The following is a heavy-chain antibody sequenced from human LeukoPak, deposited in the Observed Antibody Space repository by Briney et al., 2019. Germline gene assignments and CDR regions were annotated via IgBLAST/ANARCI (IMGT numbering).Heavy chain of an antibody. CDR2: IGGRESFT. D-gene: IGHD3-10*01. CDR3: AKDARVRGVITLDY. J-gene: IGHJ4*02. CDR1: GFIFSNYA. Sequence: GASLRLSCAASGFIFSNYAMSWVRQAPGKGLEWVSAIGGRESFTYYADSVKGRFTISRDNSKNTLYLQMNSLRAEDTAVYYCAKDARVRGVITLDYWGQGTLVTVSS. V-gene: IGHV3-23*01.